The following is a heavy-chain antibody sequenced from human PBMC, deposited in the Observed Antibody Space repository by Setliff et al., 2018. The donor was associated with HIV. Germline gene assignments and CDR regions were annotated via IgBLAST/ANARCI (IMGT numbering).Heavy chain of an antibody. V-gene: IGHV4-59*11. CDR3: ARGGYSSSLPVSYGMDV. CDR1: GDSMRNQY. CDR2: VYYRGDT. J-gene: IGHJ6*02. D-gene: IGHD6-13*01. Sequence: NPSETLSLTCTVSGDSMRNQYWSWIRQSPGKGLEWIGSVYYRGDTHYNPSLKSRVTISADTSKNQFSLNLYSVTAADTAVYYCARGGYSSSLPVSYGMDVWGQGTTVTVSS.